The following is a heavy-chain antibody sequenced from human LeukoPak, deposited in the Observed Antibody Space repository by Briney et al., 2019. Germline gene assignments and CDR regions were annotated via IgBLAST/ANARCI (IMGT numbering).Heavy chain of an antibody. CDR1: GGSISSYY. J-gene: IGHJ4*02. CDR2: IYYTGST. CDR3: ASRIGSRLDY. D-gene: IGHD3-16*01. V-gene: IGHV4-59*01. Sequence: SETLSLTCTVSGGSISSYYWSWIRQPPGKGLGWIGYIYYTGSTNYNPPLKSRVTISVDTSKNQFSLRLSSVTAADTAVYYCASRIGSRLDYWGQGTLVTVSS.